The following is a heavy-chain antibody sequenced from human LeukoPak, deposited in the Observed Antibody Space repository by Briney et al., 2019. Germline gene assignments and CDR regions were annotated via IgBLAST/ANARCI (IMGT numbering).Heavy chain of an antibody. Sequence: PSETLSLTCAVSDGSISTYYWTWIRQSPGKGLEWIGFIRYTGTTSYNPSLKSRLTISVDTSKDLFSLSLDSVTAADTAIYFCARARRSNGAAAGTGYIDSWGQGTLVTVSS. D-gene: IGHD6-13*01. CDR3: ARARRSNGAAAGTGYIDS. CDR1: DGSISTYY. J-gene: IGHJ4*02. CDR2: IRYTGTT. V-gene: IGHV4-59*01.